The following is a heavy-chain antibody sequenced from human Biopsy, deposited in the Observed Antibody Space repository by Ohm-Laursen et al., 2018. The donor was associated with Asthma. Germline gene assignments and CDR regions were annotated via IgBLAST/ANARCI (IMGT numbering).Heavy chain of an antibody. CDR2: IYSGGTS. CDR3: ARGDSSNWSHYYFDY. CDR1: GFAVSRDH. V-gene: IGHV3-53*01. Sequence: SLRLSCAASGFAVSRDHMFWVRQAPGKGLEWVSVIYSGGTSRTADSVRGRSTISRDYSKNTLYLQMHSLRAEDTAVYYCARGDSSNWSHYYFDYWGQGTLVTVSS. D-gene: IGHD3-22*01. J-gene: IGHJ4*02.